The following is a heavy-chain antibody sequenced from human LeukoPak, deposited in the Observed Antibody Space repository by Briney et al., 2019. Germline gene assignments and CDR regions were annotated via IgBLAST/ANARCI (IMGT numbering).Heavy chain of an antibody. Sequence: GGSLRLSCAASGFTFSSYAMHWVRQAPGKGLEYVSAISSNGGSTYYANSVKGRFTISRDNSKNTLYLQMGSLRAEDMAVYYCARDSSGLRYFDRWGQGNLVTVSS. CDR3: ARDSSGLRYFDR. V-gene: IGHV3-64*01. D-gene: IGHD3-9*01. CDR1: GFTFSSYA. CDR2: ISSNGGST. J-gene: IGHJ4*02.